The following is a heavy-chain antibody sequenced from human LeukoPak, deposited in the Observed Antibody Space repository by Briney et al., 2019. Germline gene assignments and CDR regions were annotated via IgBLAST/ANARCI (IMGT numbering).Heavy chain of an antibody. J-gene: IGHJ4*02. CDR2: INPNSGVT. CDR3: ARVLDSGYPVWDC. D-gene: IGHD5-12*01. V-gene: IGHV1-2*02. CDR1: GYTFTGYY. Sequence: GASVNVSCKASGYTFTGYYMHWVRQAPGQGLEWMGWINPNSGVTNYAQKFQGRVTMTRDTSISTAYMELSRLRSDDTAVYYCARVLDSGYPVWDCWGQGTLVTVSS.